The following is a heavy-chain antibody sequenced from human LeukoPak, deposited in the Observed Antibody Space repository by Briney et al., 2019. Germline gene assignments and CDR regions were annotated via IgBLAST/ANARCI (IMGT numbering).Heavy chain of an antibody. V-gene: IGHV3-30*03. CDR2: ISYDGSNK. CDR1: GFTFNGYS. Sequence: PGGSLRLSCTASGFTFNGYSMNWVRQAPGKGLEWVAVISYDGSNKYYADSVKGRFTISRDNSKNTQYLQMNSLRAEDTAVYYCVGSGSSYKEGFDYWGQGTLVTVSS. CDR3: VGSGSSYKEGFDY. J-gene: IGHJ4*02. D-gene: IGHD3-10*01.